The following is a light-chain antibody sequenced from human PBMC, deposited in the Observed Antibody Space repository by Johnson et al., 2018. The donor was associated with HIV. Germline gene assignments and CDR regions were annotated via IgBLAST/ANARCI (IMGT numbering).Light chain of an antibody. V-gene: IGLV1-51*01. CDR2: DNN. J-gene: IGLJ1*01. CDR3: GTWDSSLYAYF. CDR1: NSNIGSYY. Sequence: HSVLTQPPSVSAASGQKVNISCSGSNSNIGSYYVSWYQQLPGTAPKLLIYDNNKRPSGIPDRFSGSKSGTSATLGITGLQTGDEAVYYCGTWDSSLYAYFFGTGTKVTAL.